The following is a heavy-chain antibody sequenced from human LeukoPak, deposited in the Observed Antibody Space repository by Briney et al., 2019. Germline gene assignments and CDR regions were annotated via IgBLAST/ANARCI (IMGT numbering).Heavy chain of an antibody. J-gene: IGHJ4*02. CDR2: IYYSGST. CDR1: GGSISSHY. Sequence: SETLSLTCTVSGGSISSHYWSWIRQPPGKGLEWIGYIYYSGSTNYNPSLKSRVTISVDTSKNQFSLKLSSVTAADTAVYYCARGGNGPSLFDYWGQGTLVTVSS. CDR3: ARGGNGPSLFDY. D-gene: IGHD4-23*01. V-gene: IGHV4-59*11.